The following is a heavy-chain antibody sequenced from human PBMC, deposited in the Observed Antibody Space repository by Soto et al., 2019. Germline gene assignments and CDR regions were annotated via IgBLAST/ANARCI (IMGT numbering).Heavy chain of an antibody. V-gene: IGHV1-69*02. CDR1: GGTFSSST. CDR2: IIPILGIA. D-gene: IGHD5-12*01. Sequence: SVKVSCKASGGTFSSSTISLVRQAPGQGLEWMGRIIPILGIASYAQKFQGRVTITADKSTSTAYMELSSLRSEDTAVYYCARAYSGYDSAVDYWGQGTLVTVSS. J-gene: IGHJ4*02. CDR3: ARAYSGYDSAVDY.